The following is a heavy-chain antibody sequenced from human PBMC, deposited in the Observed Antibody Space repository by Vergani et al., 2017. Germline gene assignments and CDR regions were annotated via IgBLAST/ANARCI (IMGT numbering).Heavy chain of an antibody. Sequence: QVQLVESGGGVVQPGRSLRLSCAASGFTFSSYGMHWVRQAPGKGLEWVAVIWYDGSNKYYADSVKGRFTISRDNSENTLYLQMNSLRAEDTAVYYCARPLGAYYGMDVWGQGTTVTVSS. V-gene: IGHV3-33*01. J-gene: IGHJ6*02. CDR3: ARPLGAYYGMDV. CDR2: IWYDGSNK. CDR1: GFTFSSYG. D-gene: IGHD1-26*01.